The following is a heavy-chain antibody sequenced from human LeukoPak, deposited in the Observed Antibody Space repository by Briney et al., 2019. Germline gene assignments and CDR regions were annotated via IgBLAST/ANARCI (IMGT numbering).Heavy chain of an antibody. D-gene: IGHD3-22*01. CDR2: ISNDGSNI. Sequence: GGSLRLSCAASGFTFSTYGMHWVRQAPGKGLEWVAVISNDGSNIYYADSVKGRFTISRDNAKKSLYLQMNSLRAEDTAVYYCARGQSITMIVVVDKGYAFDIWGQGTMVTVSS. CDR3: ARGQSITMIVVVDKGYAFDI. J-gene: IGHJ3*02. CDR1: GFTFSTYG. V-gene: IGHV3-30*03.